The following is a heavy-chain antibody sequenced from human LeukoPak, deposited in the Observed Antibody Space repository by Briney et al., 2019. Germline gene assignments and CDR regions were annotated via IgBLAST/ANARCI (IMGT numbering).Heavy chain of an antibody. J-gene: IGHJ4*02. CDR1: GGSISSSRHS. CDR2: ISYSGST. CDR3: ARVGFGGYSYGYVDF. D-gene: IGHD5-18*01. V-gene: IGHV4-39*01. Sequence: SETLSLTCTVSGGSISSSRHSWGWLRQPPGQGLEWIGTISYSGSTYYNPSLKSRVTISVDTSQNQFSLRLTSVTAADTAVYYCARVGFGGYSYGYVDFWGQGTLLTVSS.